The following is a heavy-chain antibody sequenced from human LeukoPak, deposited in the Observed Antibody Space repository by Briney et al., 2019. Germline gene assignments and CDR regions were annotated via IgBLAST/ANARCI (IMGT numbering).Heavy chain of an antibody. J-gene: IGHJ4*02. D-gene: IGHD1-26*01. Sequence: GGSLRLSCAASGFTYSSYAMSWVRQAPGKGLEWVSAISGSGGSTYYADSVKGRFTISRDNSKNTLYLQMNSLRAEDTAVYYCAKGYLNRGGYFDYWGQGTLVTVSS. CDR1: GFTYSSYA. CDR2: ISGSGGST. CDR3: AKGYLNRGGYFDY. V-gene: IGHV3-23*01.